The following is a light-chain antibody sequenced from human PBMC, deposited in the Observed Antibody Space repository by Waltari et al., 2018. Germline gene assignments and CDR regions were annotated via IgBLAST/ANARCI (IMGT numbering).Light chain of an antibody. CDR3: QVWDSSTDHVV. Sequence: SYVLTQPPSVSVAPGETATISCGGNDIGRQAVHWSQQKPGQAPVTVISYNSDRPSGIPERFSGSNSGNTATLTINRVEAGDEADYYCQVWDSSTDHVVFGGGTQLAVL. V-gene: IGLV3-21*04. J-gene: IGLJ7*01. CDR2: YNS. CDR1: DIGRQA.